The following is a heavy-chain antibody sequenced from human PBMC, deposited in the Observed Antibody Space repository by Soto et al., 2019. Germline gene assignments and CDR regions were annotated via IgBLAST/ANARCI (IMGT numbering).Heavy chain of an antibody. V-gene: IGHV3-21*01. Sequence: EVQLVESGGGLVKPGGSLRLSCAASGFTFSSYSMNWVRQAPGKGLEWVSSISSSSSYIYYSDSVKGRFTITRDNAKKKLLLQMNSLRADDTAVYYCAEIGYCSGGSCPYYYYYYMDVWGKGTTVTVSS. CDR1: GFTFSSYS. D-gene: IGHD2-15*01. CDR3: AEIGYCSGGSCPYYYYYYMDV. J-gene: IGHJ6*03. CDR2: ISSSSSYI.